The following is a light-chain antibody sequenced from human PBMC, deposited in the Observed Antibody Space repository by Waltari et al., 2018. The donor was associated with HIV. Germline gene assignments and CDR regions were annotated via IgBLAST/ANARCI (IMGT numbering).Light chain of an antibody. J-gene: IGLJ2*01. V-gene: IGLV2-8*01. CDR1: SSDVAAFDY. CDR2: EVN. CDR3: TSYKDANDVV. Sequence: SALTQPPSASGSPVQSVTITCPGPSSDVAAFDYVSWYHQQPPKAPKLILYEVNRRPSGVPDRFSGSKSGNTASLTVSGLQTEDEGDYYCTSYKDANDVVFGGGTKLTVL.